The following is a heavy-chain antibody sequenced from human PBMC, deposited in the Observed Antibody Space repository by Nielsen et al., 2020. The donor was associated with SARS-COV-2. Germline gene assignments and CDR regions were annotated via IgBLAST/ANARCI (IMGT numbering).Heavy chain of an antibody. Sequence: ASVKVSCKASGYTFISYDINWVRQATGQGLEWMGWMNPNSGNTGYAQKFKGRVTMTRDTSISTAYMELSRLRSDDTAVYYCARDYYDSSGFSLDYWGQGTLVTVSS. CDR2: MNPNSGNT. D-gene: IGHD3-22*01. J-gene: IGHJ4*02. V-gene: IGHV1-8*01. CDR3: ARDYYDSSGFSLDY. CDR1: GYTFISYD.